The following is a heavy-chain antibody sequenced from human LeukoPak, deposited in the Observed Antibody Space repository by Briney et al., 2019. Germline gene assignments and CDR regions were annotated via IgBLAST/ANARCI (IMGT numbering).Heavy chain of an antibody. CDR2: ITPILGTS. Sequence: SVKVSCKASGGTFSSYAFSWVRQAPGQGLEWMGGITPILGTSNYAQKFQGRVTITTDESTSTAYMELSSLRSEDTAVYYCARGYSSGWYYYYGMDVWGQGTTVTVSS. D-gene: IGHD6-19*01. CDR1: GGTFSSYA. J-gene: IGHJ6*02. V-gene: IGHV1-69*05. CDR3: ARGYSSGWYYYYGMDV.